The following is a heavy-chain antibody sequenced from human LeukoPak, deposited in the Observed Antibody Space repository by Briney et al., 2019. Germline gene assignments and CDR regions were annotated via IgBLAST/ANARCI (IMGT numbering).Heavy chain of an antibody. D-gene: IGHD3-10*01. CDR1: GFTFSSYG. CDR2: ISGSGGCT. CDR3: ARDAMVRGVNYMDV. V-gene: IGHV3-23*01. J-gene: IGHJ6*03. Sequence: GGSLRLSCAASGFTFSSYGMSWVRQAPGKGLEWVSAISGSGGCTYYADSVKGRFTISRDNSKNTLYLQMNSLRAEDTAVYYCARDAMVRGVNYMDVWGKGTTVTISS.